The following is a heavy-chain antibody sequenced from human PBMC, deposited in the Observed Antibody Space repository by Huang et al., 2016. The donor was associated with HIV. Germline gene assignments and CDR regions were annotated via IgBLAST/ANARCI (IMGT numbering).Heavy chain of an antibody. CDR3: ARVESGYYDAFDI. D-gene: IGHD3-3*01. J-gene: IGHJ3*02. CDR2: LCTGGSA. V-gene: IGHV4-61*09. CDR1: GGSISTGNYD. Sequence: QVQLQESGPGLVKPSETLSLTCTVSGGSISTGNYDWRWIRQPAGKVLEGGGHLCTGGSANYNPSLKRRVTISLDTSKTQFSLKLSAVTAADSAVYYCARVESGYYDAFDIWGPGTTVTVSS.